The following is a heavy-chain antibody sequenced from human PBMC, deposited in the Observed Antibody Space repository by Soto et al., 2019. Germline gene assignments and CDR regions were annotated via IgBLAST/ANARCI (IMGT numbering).Heavy chain of an antibody. J-gene: IGHJ4*02. V-gene: IGHV3-33*01. Sequence: RRLSCAASGFTFSSYGMHWVRQAPGKGLEWVAVIWYDGSNKYYADSVKGRFTISRDNSKNTLYLQMNSLRAEDTAVYYCARGCLYGSGIDYWGQGTLVTVSS. CDR1: GFTFSSYG. CDR3: ARGCLYGSGIDY. CDR2: IWYDGSNK. D-gene: IGHD3-10*01.